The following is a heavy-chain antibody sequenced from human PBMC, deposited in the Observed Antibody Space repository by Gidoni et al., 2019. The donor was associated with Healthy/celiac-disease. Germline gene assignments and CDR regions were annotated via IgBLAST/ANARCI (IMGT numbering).Heavy chain of an antibody. V-gene: IGHV3-30*18. CDR2: ISYDGSNK. CDR3: AKDLSRDPYSSSWYGLKYYYYYGMDV. D-gene: IGHD6-13*01. Sequence: QVQLVESGGGVVQPGRSLRLSCAASGFTFSSYGMHWVRQAPGKGLEWVAVISYDGSNKYYADSVKGRFTISRDNSKNTLYLQMNSLRAEDTAVYYCAKDLSRDPYSSSWYGLKYYYYYGMDVWGQGTTVTVSS. J-gene: IGHJ6*02. CDR1: GFTFSSYG.